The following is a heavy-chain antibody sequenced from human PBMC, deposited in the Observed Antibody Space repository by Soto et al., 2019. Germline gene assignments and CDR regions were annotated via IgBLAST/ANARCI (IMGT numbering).Heavy chain of an antibody. J-gene: IGHJ6*02. CDR1: GGTFSTYT. D-gene: IGHD3-16*01. Sequence: ASVKVSCKASGGTFSTYTVVWVRQAPGQGLEWVGRILPMLDITNSAQSFQGRVTMTADKSTNTAYLELTRLRSEDTAVYYCARGGGDYYYYGMDVWGQGNTVTVS. CDR2: ILPMLDIT. V-gene: IGHV1-69*02. CDR3: ARGGGDYYYYGMDV.